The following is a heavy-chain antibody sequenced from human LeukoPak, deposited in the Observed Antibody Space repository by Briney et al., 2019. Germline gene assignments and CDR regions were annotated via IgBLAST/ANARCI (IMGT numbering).Heavy chain of an antibody. CDR2: IWYDGRSK. J-gene: IGHJ5*02. CDR3: ERDQNINWFDP. D-gene: IGHD1/OR15-1a*01. V-gene: IGHV3-33*01. CDR1: GFTFSTHG. Sequence: GGSLRLSCAASGFTFSTHGMHWVRQAPGKGLEWVSVIWYDGRSKYYADSVKGRFTISRDNSKNTLYLQMNSLRAEDTAVYYCERDQNINWFDPWGQGTLVTVSS.